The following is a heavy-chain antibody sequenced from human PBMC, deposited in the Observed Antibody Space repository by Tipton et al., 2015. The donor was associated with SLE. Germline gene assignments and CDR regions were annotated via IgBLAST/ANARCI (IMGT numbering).Heavy chain of an antibody. Sequence: TLSLTCTVSGDSISNYFWTWIRQPPGKGLEWIGYIYRSGSTNSNPSLKSRVTISMDTSNNQFSLKLTSVSAADTAGYYCATGTLVGSWYYSMDVWGKGTTVTVSS. V-gene: IGHV4-4*08. CDR3: ATGTLVGSWYYSMDV. CDR1: GDSISNYF. D-gene: IGHD2-2*03. J-gene: IGHJ6*03. CDR2: IYRSGST.